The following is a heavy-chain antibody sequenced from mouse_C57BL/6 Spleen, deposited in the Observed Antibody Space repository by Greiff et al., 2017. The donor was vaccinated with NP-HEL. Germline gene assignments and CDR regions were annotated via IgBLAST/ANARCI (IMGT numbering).Heavy chain of an antibody. CDR2: IYPGDGDT. V-gene: IGHV1-80*01. D-gene: IGHD3-2*02. CDR3: ARSRQLRLYYFDY. Sequence: QVQLQQSGAELVKPGASVKISCKASGYAFSSYWMNWVKQRPGKGLEWIGKIYPGDGDTNYNGKFKGKATLTADKSSSTAYMQLSSLTSEDSAVYFCARSRQLRLYYFDYWGQGTTLTVSS. J-gene: IGHJ2*01. CDR1: GYAFSSYW.